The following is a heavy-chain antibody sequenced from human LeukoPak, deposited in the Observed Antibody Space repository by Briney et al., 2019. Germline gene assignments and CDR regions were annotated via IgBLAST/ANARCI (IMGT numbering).Heavy chain of an antibody. CDR1: GYSISSGYY. J-gene: IGHJ4*02. Sequence: SETLSLTCTVSGYSISSGYYWGWIRQPPGKGLEWIGSIYHSGSTYYNPSLKSRITISVDTSKNQFSLKLSSVTAADTAVYYCARDLRLSPYSGGWPLDYWGQGTLVTVSS. V-gene: IGHV4-38-2*02. D-gene: IGHD6-19*01. CDR3: ARDLRLSPYSGGWPLDY. CDR2: IYHSGST.